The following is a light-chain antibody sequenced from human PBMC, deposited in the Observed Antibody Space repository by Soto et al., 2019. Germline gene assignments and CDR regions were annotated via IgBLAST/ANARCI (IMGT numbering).Light chain of an antibody. J-gene: IGKJ1*01. CDR2: GAS. CDR3: QQYRTWT. CDR1: QSVSSSY. V-gene: IGKV3-20*01. Sequence: EIVLTQSPGTLSLSPGERATLSCRASQSVSSSYLAWYQQKPGQAPRLLIYGASSRATGIPDRFSGSGSGTDCTLTISRLEPEDFAVYYCQQYRTWTFGQGTKVEI.